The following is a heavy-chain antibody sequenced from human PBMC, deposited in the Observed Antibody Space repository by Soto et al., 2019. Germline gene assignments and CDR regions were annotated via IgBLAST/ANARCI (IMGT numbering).Heavy chain of an antibody. CDR1: GYTFTSYA. CDR2: INTNTGNP. J-gene: IGHJ6*02. D-gene: IGHD5-18*01. CDR3: ARVGDTAMGYYYYGMDV. V-gene: IGHV7-4-1*01. Sequence: QVQLVQSGSELKKPGASVKVSCKASGYTFTSYAMNWVRQAPGQGLEWMGWINTNTGNPTYAQGFTGRFVFSLDTSVSTAYLQICSLKAEDTAVDYCARVGDTAMGYYYYGMDVWGQGTTVTVSS.